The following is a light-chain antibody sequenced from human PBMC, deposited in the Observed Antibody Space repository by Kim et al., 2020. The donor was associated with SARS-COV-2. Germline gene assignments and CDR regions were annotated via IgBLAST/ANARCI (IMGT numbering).Light chain of an antibody. Sequence: SESVGDRVTITCRASQSITKYLNWYQLKPGKAPKLLVYAASSLQSGVPSRFSGSGSGTDFTLTISSLQPEDFAIYYCQQSYSTPRTFGQGTKLEI. CDR3: QQSYSTPRT. V-gene: IGKV1-39*01. CDR1: QSITKY. CDR2: AAS. J-gene: IGKJ2*01.